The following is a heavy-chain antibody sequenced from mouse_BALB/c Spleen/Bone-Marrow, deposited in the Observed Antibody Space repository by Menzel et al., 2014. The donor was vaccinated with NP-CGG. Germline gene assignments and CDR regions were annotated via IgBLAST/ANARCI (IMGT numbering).Heavy chain of an antibody. CDR1: GFTFSDYY. V-gene: IGHV5-4*02. Sequence: DVHLVESGGGLVKPGGSLKLSCAASGFTFSDYYMYWVRQTPEKRLEWVATISDGGSYTYYPDSAKGRFTISRDNAKNNLYLQMSSLKSEDTAMYYCARVLRPHYYAMDYWGQGTSVTVSS. CDR3: ARVLRPHYYAMDY. J-gene: IGHJ4*01. D-gene: IGHD1-2*01. CDR2: ISDGGSYT.